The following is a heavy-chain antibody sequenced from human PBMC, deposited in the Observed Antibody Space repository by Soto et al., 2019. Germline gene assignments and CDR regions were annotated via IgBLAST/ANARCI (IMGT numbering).Heavy chain of an antibody. CDR2: ISSNGGST. D-gene: IGHD1-7*01. J-gene: IGHJ4*02. CDR3: TKGGYNWNSYLHY. V-gene: IGHV3-64*01. CDR1: GFTFSSYA. Sequence: GGSLRLSCAASGFTFSSYAMHWVRQAPGKGLEYVSAISSNGGSTYYANSVKGRFTISRDNSKNTLYLQMNSLRAEDTALYYCTKGGYNWNSYLHYWGQGTLVPVS.